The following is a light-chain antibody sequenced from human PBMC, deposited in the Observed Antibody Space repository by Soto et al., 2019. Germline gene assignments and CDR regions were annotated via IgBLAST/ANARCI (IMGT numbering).Light chain of an antibody. CDR3: QSYDSSLSGVL. V-gene: IGLV1-40*01. CDR1: SSNTGAGYD. Sequence: QSVLTQPPSVSGAPGQRVTISCTGSSSNTGAGYDVHWYQHLPGTAPKLLSYGNSNRPSGVPDRFSASKSGTSASLAITGLQAEDEADYYCQSYDSSLSGVLFGGGTKLTVL. J-gene: IGLJ2*01. CDR2: GNS.